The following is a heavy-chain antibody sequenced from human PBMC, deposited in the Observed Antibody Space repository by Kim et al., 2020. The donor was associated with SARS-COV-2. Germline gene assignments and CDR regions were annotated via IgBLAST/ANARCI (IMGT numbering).Heavy chain of an antibody. V-gene: IGHV4-4*02. Sequence: SETLSLTCAVSGGSISSSNWWSWVRQPPGKGLEWIGEIYHSGSTNYNPSLKSRVTISVDKSKNQFSLKLSSVTAADTAVYYCARDQGIVVVPAVPYYYYYGMDVWGQGTTVTVSS. CDR2: IYHSGST. CDR3: ARDQGIVVVPAVPYYYYYGMDV. D-gene: IGHD2-2*01. CDR1: GGSISSSNW. J-gene: IGHJ6*02.